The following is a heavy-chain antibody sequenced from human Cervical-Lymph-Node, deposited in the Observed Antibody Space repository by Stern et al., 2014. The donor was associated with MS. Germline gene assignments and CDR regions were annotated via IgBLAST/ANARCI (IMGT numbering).Heavy chain of an antibody. CDR1: GYSFTSYW. J-gene: IGHJ4*02. Sequence: EVQLEESGAEVKKPGESLKISCKGSGYSFTSYWIGWVRQMPGKGLEWMGIIYPGDSDTRYSPSFQGQVTISADKSISTAYLQWSSLKASDTAMYYCARLTDSGRWDVVISYWGQGTLVTVSS. CDR3: ARLTDSGRWDVVISY. CDR2: IYPGDSDT. D-gene: IGHD3-10*01. V-gene: IGHV5-51*03.